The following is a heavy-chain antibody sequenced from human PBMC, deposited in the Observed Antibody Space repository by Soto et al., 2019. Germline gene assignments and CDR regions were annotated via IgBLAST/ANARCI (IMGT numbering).Heavy chain of an antibody. CDR1: GGTFSSYA. Sequence: QVQLVQSGAEVKKPGSSVKVSCTASGGTFSSYAISWVRQAPGQGLEWMGGIIPIFGTANYAQNFQGTVTITADESTRTAYMELSSLTAEYTAVYYCASDLRAAGRPGMDVWGQGTTVTVSS. CDR3: ASDLRAAGRPGMDV. V-gene: IGHV1-69*01. CDR2: IIPIFGTA. J-gene: IGHJ6*02. D-gene: IGHD6-13*01.